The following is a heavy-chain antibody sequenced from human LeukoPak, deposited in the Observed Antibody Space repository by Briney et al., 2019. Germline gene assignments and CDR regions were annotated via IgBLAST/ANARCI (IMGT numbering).Heavy chain of an antibody. CDR2: INPNTGDT. CDR1: GYTFTDYH. CDR3: ARRFGSGSYYIGVDS. Sequence: ASVTVSYKASGYTFTDYHLHWVRQAPGQGLGWMGWINPNTGDTQYEQKFQGGVTITRDTSISTAYMEVGRLTSDETAVFYCARRFGSGSYYIGVDSWGQGTLVTVSS. D-gene: IGHD3-10*01. V-gene: IGHV1-2*02. J-gene: IGHJ4*02.